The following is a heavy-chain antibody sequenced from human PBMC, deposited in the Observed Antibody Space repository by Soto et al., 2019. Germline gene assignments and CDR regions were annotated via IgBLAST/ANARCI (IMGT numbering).Heavy chain of an antibody. CDR2: ISAYNGNT. CDR1: GYTFTSYG. CDR3: ARVGNDYGDLKFDY. J-gene: IGHJ4*02. V-gene: IGHV1-18*01. Sequence: ASVKVSCKASGYTFTSYGIGWVRQAPGQGLEWMGWISAYNGNTNYAQKLQGRVTMTTDTSTSTAYMELRSLRSDDTAVYYCARVGNDYGDLKFDYWGQGTLVTVSS. D-gene: IGHD4-17*01.